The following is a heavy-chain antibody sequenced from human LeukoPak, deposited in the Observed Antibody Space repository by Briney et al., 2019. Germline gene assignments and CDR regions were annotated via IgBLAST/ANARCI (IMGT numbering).Heavy chain of an antibody. CDR3: ASSGGSQGNFGY. CDR2: INPSGGST. D-gene: IGHD2-15*01. V-gene: IGHV1-46*01. J-gene: IGHJ4*02. CDR1: GGTFSSYA. Sequence: ASVKVSCKASGGTFSSYAISWVRQAPGQGLEWMGIINPSGGSTSYAQKFQGRVTMTRDTSTSTVYMELSSLRSEDTAVYYCASSGGSQGNFGYWGQGTLVTVSS.